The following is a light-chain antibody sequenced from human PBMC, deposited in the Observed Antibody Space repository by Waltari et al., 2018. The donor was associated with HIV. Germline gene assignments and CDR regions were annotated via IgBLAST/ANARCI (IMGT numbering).Light chain of an antibody. J-gene: IGLJ2*01. CDR1: SSDIGTYNP. CDR2: EDN. V-gene: IGLV2-14*02. Sequence: QSALTQPASMSGSPGQSITISCTGTSSDIGTYNPVPWYQQHPGQVPKLIICEDNKRPSDTSSRFSGSKSGDTAFLTISGLQAEDEADYYCCSYTTSNTLVFGGGTKLTVL. CDR3: CSYTTSNTLV.